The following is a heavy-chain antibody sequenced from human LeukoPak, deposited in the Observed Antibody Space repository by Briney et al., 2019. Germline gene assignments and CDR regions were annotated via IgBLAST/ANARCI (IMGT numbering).Heavy chain of an antibody. J-gene: IGHJ4*02. CDR2: ISSDVGST. Sequence: GRCLTLACALAALSSVDFSFRWVRHGPRGGLRWVSLISSDVGSTYYARSVKGRLTISRDNSKNSLYLQMNSLRTEDTALYYYAKSIILAPFDYWGQGTLVTVSS. D-gene: IGHD2/OR15-2a*01. CDR3: AKSIILAPFDY. V-gene: IGHV3-43*01. CDR1: ALSSVDFS.